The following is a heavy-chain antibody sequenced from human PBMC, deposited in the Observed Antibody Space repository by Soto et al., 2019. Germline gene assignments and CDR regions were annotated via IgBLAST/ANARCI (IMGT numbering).Heavy chain of an antibody. J-gene: IGHJ5*02. D-gene: IGHD3-10*01. V-gene: IGHV3-9*01. CDR3: AKDLLRFGELLGNNWFDP. Sequence: GGSLRLSCAASGFTFDDYAMHWVRQAPGKGLEWVSGISWNSGSIGYADSVKGRFTISRDNAKNSLYLQMNSLRAEDTALYYCAKDLLRFGELLGNNWFDPWGQGTLVTVSS. CDR2: ISWNSGSI. CDR1: GFTFDDYA.